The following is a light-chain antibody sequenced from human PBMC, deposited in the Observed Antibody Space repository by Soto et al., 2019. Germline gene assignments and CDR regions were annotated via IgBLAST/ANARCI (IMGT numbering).Light chain of an antibody. Sequence: DIQMTQSPSSLSASVGDRVTITCQASQDISKCLNWYQQKPGKAPKLLIFEVSDLQRGVPSRFSGSRSGTDFTFTISSLQPEDVATYYCQQFDSFPITFGGGTKVDIK. J-gene: IGKJ4*01. CDR2: EVS. V-gene: IGKV1-33*01. CDR3: QQFDSFPIT. CDR1: QDISKC.